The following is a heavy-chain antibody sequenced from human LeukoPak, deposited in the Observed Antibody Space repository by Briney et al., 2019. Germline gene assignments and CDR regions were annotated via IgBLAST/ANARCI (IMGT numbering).Heavy chain of an antibody. CDR3: ARHTASYSSGWYDY. CDR1: GGSFSGYY. V-gene: IGHV4-34*01. CDR2: INRSGST. Sequence: PSETLSLTCAVYGGSFSGYYWSWIRQPPGKGLEWIGEINRSGSTNYNPSLKSRVTISVDTSKNQFSLKLSSVTAADTAVYYCARHTASYSSGWYDYWGQGTLVTVSS. J-gene: IGHJ4*02. D-gene: IGHD6-19*01.